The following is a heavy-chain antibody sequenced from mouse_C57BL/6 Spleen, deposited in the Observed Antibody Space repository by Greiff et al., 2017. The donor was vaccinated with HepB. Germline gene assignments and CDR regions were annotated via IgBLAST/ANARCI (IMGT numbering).Heavy chain of an antibody. CDR1: GYAFSSYW. Sequence: VQLQQSGAELVKPGASVKISCKASGYAFSSYWMNWVKQRPGKGLEWIGQIYPGDGDTNYNGKFKGKATLTADKSSSTAYMQLSSLTSEDSAVYFCARLGFDYDTFAYWGQGTLVTVSA. V-gene: IGHV1-80*01. D-gene: IGHD2-4*01. J-gene: IGHJ3*01. CDR2: IYPGDGDT. CDR3: ARLGFDYDTFAY.